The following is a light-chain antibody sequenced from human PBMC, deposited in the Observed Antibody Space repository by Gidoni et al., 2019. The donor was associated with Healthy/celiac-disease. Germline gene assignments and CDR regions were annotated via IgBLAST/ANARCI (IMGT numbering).Light chain of an antibody. CDR1: QGISSA. J-gene: IGKJ5*01. CDR3: QQFNSYPIT. CDR2: DAS. Sequence: AIQLTQSPSSLPASVGDRVTITCRASQGISSALAWYQQKPGKAPKLPIYDASSLESGVPSRFSGSGSGTDFTLTISSLQPEDFATYYCQQFNSYPITFGQXTRLEIK. V-gene: IGKV1-13*02.